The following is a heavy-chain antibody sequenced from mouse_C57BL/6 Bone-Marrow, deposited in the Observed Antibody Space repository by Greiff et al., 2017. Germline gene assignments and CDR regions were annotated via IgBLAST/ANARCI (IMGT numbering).Heavy chain of an antibody. V-gene: IGHV14-4*01. CDR1: GFNINDDY. CDR3: TTLPKNS. CDR2: IDPENGDT. J-gene: IGHJ2*01. Sequence: SGAELVRPGASVKLSCTASGFNINDDYMHWVKQRPEQGLEWIGWIDPENGDTEYASKFQGKATITADTSSNTAYLQLSSLTSEDTAVYYYTTLPKNSWGQGTTLTVSS. D-gene: IGHD2-1*01.